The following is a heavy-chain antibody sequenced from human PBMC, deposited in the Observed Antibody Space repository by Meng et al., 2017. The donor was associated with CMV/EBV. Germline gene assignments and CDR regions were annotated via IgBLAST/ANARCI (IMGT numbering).Heavy chain of an antibody. CDR2: ISAYNGNT. CDR1: GYTFTSYG. D-gene: IGHD2-21*01. J-gene: IGHJ6*02. CDR3: ARDDEAYCGGDCSPVTYYYYYGMDV. V-gene: IGHV1-18*01. Sequence: ASVKVSCKASGYTFTSYGISWVRQAPGQGLEWMGWISAYNGNTNYAQKLQGRVTMTTDTSTSTAYMELRSLRSDDTAVYYCARDDEAYCGGDCSPVTYYYYYGMDVWGQGTTVTVSS.